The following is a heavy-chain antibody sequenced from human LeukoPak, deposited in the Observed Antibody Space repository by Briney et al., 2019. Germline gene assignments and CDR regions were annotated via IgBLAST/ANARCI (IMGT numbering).Heavy chain of an antibody. CDR2: INPNSGGT. CDR3: ARAPSHIVVVPAAIMFDP. V-gene: IGHV1-2*06. Sequence: ASVKVSCKASGYTFTGYYMHWVRQAPGQGLEWMGRINPNSGGTNYAQKFQGRVTMTRDTSISTAYVELSRLRSDDTAVYYCARAPSHIVVVPAAIMFDPGGQGTLVPVS. CDR1: GYTFTGYY. D-gene: IGHD2-2*01. J-gene: IGHJ5*02.